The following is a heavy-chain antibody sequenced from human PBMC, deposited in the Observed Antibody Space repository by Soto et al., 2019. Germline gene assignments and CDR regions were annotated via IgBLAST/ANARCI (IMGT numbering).Heavy chain of an antibody. V-gene: IGHV1-2*02. D-gene: IGHD1-26*01. CDR3: ARVSRAVGASTTYDF. CDR2: INPNSGDT. Sequence: ASVKVFCKASGYTFTAHYIHWVRQAPGQGFEWMGRINPNSGDTSYAQRLQGRVTMTRDTSINTVFMELSSLRSDDTALYYCARVSRAVGASTTYDFWAQGTLVTVSS. J-gene: IGHJ4*02. CDR1: GYTFTAHY.